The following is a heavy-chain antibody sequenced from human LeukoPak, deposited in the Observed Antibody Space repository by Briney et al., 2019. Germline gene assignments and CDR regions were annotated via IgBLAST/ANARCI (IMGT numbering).Heavy chain of an antibody. CDR1: GYTFTSYG. CDR3: AKGRVVAGSKSLTYHWFDP. V-gene: IGHV1-18*01. CDR2: ISAYNGNT. D-gene: IGHD6-19*01. J-gene: IGHJ5*02. Sequence: ASVKVSCKASGYTFTSYGISWVRQAPGQGLEWMGWISAYNGNTNYAQKLQGRVTMTTDTSTSTAYMELRSLRSDDTAVYYCAKGRVVAGSKSLTYHWFDPWGQGTLVTVSS.